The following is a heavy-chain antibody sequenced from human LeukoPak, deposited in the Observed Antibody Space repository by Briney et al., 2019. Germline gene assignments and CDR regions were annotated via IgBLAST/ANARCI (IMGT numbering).Heavy chain of an antibody. CDR1: GFTFSSYW. CDR3: ARAPNNYYGSGRFDY. V-gene: IGHV3-74*01. CDR2: INSDGSST. Sequence: GGSLRLSCAASGFTFSSYWMHWVRQAPGKGLVWFSRINSDGSSTSYADSVKGRFTISRDNAKNTLYLQMNSLRAEDTAVYYCARAPNNYYGSGRFDYWGQGTLVTVSS. D-gene: IGHD3-10*01. J-gene: IGHJ4*02.